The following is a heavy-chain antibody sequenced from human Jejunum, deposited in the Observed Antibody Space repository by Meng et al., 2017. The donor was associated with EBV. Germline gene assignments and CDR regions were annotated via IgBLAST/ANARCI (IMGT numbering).Heavy chain of an antibody. CDR2: ISSGGFT. CDR1: GASITDYN. J-gene: IGHJ5*02. Sequence: QEHLQESGQGLVKPSETLSLTCTDSGASITDYNWSWIRLSPVEGLEWIGYISSGGFTNPNPSLKSRVAMSADTSKNQISLKLTSVTTADTAFYYCARAYYYGSGNYAWFGPWGPGTLVTVSS. D-gene: IGHD3-10*01. V-gene: IGHV4-59*01. CDR3: ARAYYYGSGNYAWFGP.